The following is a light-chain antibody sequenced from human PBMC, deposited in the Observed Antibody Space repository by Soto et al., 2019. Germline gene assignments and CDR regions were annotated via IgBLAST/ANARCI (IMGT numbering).Light chain of an antibody. CDR2: DVS. CDR1: STDVGAYNF. Sequence: QSVLTQAASVSGSPGQWITISCTGSSTDVGAYNFVSWHQQHPGKAPKLMIYDVSNRPSGVSDRFSGSKSGNTASLTISGLQAEDEADYYCSSYTNSSTYVFGTGTKLTVL. CDR3: SSYTNSSTYV. V-gene: IGLV2-14*01. J-gene: IGLJ1*01.